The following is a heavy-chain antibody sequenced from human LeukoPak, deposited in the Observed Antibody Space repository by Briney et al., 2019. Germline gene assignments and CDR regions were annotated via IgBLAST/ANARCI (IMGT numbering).Heavy chain of an antibody. CDR3: ARGSSDRFPTLVN. Sequence: PGGSLRLSCAASGFTFSSYWMSWVRQAPGKGLEWVSVIYSGGSTYYADSVKGRFTISRDNSKNTLYLQMNSLRAEDTAVYYCARGSSDRFPTLVNWGQGTLVTVSS. CDR2: IYSGGST. J-gene: IGHJ4*02. D-gene: IGHD3-22*01. V-gene: IGHV3-53*01. CDR1: GFTFSSYW.